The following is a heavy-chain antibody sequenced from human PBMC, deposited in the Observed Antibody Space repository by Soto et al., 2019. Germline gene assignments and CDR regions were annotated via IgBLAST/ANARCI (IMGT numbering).Heavy chain of an antibody. J-gene: IGHJ6*02. Sequence: EVQLLESGGGLVQPGGSLRLSCAASGFTFSSYAMSWVRQAPGKGLEWVSAISGSGGSTYYADSVKGRFTISRDNSKNTLYLQMTSLRAEDTAVYYCANTPLVSRPYYYYGMDVWGQGTTVTVSS. CDR1: GFTFSSYA. CDR3: ANTPLVSRPYYYYGMDV. CDR2: ISGSGGST. V-gene: IGHV3-23*01. D-gene: IGHD2-8*01.